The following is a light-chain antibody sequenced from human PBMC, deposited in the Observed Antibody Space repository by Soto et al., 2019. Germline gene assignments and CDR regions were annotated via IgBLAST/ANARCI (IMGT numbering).Light chain of an antibody. Sequence: AIQLTQSPSSLSASVGDRVTITCRASQGISSALAWYQQKPGKAHKLLIYDASSFESGVPSRFSGSGSGTDFTLTISSRQPDDFAAYYCQRFHSYPLLRTFGGGTKVEIK. CDR3: QRFHSYPLLRT. CDR1: QGISSA. CDR2: DAS. V-gene: IGKV1-13*02. J-gene: IGKJ4*01.